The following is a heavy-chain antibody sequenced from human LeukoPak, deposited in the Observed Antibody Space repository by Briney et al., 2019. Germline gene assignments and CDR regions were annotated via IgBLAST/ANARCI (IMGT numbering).Heavy chain of an antibody. CDR2: ISYIGST. D-gene: IGHD2-15*01. V-gene: IGHV4-59*08. CDR3: ARRHRDCSGDSCFLLDY. CDR1: GGSISTYY. J-gene: IGHJ4*02. Sequence: SVTLSLTCTVSGGSISTYYWSWIRQPPAKGLEWIGYISYIGSTKYNPSLKSRVTMSVDKSKTQFSLKLSSVTAADTAMYYCARRHRDCSGDSCFLLDYWGQGTLVTVSS.